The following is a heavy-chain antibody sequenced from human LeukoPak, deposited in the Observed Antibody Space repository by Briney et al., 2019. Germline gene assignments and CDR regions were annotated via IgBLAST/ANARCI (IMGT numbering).Heavy chain of an antibody. V-gene: IGHV3-33*01. J-gene: IGHJ4*02. D-gene: IGHD3-16*02. CDR3: ARGGVRAVPLDY. CDR1: GFTFSSYV. Sequence: GGSLRLSCAASGFTFSSYVMHWVRQAPGKGLEWVAVIWYDGSNKYYADSVKGRFTISRDNSKNTLYLQMNSLRAEDTAVYYCARGGVRAVPLDYWGQGTLVTVSS. CDR2: IWYDGSNK.